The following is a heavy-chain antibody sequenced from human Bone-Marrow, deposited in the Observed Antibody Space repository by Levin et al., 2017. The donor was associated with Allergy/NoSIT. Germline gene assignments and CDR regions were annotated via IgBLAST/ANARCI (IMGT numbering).Heavy chain of an antibody. CDR2: IYYSGST. CDR1: GGSISSGGYY. J-gene: IGHJ6*02. V-gene: IGHV4-31*03. Sequence: KSSETLSLTCTVSGGSISSGGYYWSWIRQHPGKGLEWIGYIYYSGSTYYNPSLKSRVTISVDTSKNQFSLKLSSVTAADTAVYYCARVPAGWYDFWSGPGRGAYYGMDVWGQGTTVTVSS. D-gene: IGHD3-3*01. CDR3: ARVPAGWYDFWSGPGRGAYYGMDV.